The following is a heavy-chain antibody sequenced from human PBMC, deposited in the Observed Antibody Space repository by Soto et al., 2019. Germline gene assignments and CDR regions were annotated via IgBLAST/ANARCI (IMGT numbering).Heavy chain of an antibody. V-gene: IGHV1-2*04. CDR1: GYTFTGYY. CDR3: ARDPEIYSGKFDYGLDV. J-gene: IGHJ6*02. Sequence: ASVKVSCKASGYTFTGYYMHWVRQAPGQGLEWMGGINPNSGGTNYAQKFQGWVTMTRDTSISTAYMELSRLRSDDTAVYYCARDPEIYSGKFDYGLDVWGQGTTVTVSS. CDR2: INPNSGGT. D-gene: IGHD4-4*01.